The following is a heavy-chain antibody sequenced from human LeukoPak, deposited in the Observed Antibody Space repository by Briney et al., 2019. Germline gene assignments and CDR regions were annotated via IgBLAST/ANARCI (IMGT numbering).Heavy chain of an antibody. Sequence: PSQTLSLTCAVSGGSISSGGYSWSWIRQPPGKGLEWIGYIYHSGSTYYNPSLKSRVTISVDRSKSQFSLKLSSVTAADTAVYYCVRTSIAARRANAFDIWGQGTMVTVSS. CDR1: GGSISSGGYS. V-gene: IGHV4-30-2*01. J-gene: IGHJ3*02. CDR3: VRTSIAARRANAFDI. D-gene: IGHD6-6*01. CDR2: IYHSGST.